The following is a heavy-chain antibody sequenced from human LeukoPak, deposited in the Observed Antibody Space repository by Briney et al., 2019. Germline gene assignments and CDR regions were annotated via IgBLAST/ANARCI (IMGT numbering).Heavy chain of an antibody. V-gene: IGHV3-21*01. J-gene: IGHJ5*02. CDR3: ARDPGNWFDP. Sequence: GGSLRLSCAASGFTFSSYSMNWVRQAPGKGLEWVSSISSSSSYIYYADSVRGRFTISRDNAKNSLYLQMNSLRAEDTAVYYCARDPGNWFDPWGQGTLVTVSS. CDR1: GFTFSSYS. CDR2: ISSSSSYI.